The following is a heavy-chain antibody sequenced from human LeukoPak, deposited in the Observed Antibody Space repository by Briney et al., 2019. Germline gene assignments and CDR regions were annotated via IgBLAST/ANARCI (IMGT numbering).Heavy chain of an antibody. V-gene: IGHV3-23*01. CDR1: GFTFSSYA. CDR2: ISGSGGST. D-gene: IGHD3-22*01. Sequence: GGSLRLSCAPSGFTFSSYAMSWVRQAPGKGLEWVSAISGSGGSTYYADSVKGRFTISRDNSKNTLYLQMNSLRAEDTVVYYCAKDLKYYYYYSSGYLFDYWGQGTLVTVSS. J-gene: IGHJ4*02. CDR3: AKDLKYYYYYSSGYLFDY.